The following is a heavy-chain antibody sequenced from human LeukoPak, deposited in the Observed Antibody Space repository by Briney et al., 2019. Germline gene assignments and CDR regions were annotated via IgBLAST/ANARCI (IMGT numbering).Heavy chain of an antibody. J-gene: IGHJ3*02. CDR2: IFQRGST. V-gene: IGHV4-30-2*01. CDR1: GGSLNSGGNS. CDR3: ARGPTSDAFDI. Sequence: SETLSLTCDVSGGSLNSGGNSWGWLRQPPGTGLEWTGYIFQRGSTYYNPSLKSRVTISEDRSKNQFSLKLSSVTAADTAVYYCARGPTSDAFDIWGQGTMVTVSS.